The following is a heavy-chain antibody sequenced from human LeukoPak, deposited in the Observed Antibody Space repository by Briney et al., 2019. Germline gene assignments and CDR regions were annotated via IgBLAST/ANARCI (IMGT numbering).Heavy chain of an antibody. CDR3: APVAIRSGY. CDR1: GFIVSSNY. V-gene: IGHV3-66*01. D-gene: IGHD4-17*01. Sequence: PGGSLRLSCAASGFIVSSNYMSWVRQAPGKGLEWVSVINSGGSAYYADFVKCRFIISRDNSKNPLYLQMNSLRAEDTDVYYCAPVAIRSGYWGQGTLVTVSS. CDR2: INSGGSA. J-gene: IGHJ4*02.